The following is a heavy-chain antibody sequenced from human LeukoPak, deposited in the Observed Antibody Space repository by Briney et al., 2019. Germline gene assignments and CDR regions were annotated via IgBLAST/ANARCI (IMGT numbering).Heavy chain of an antibody. Sequence: ASVKVSCKASGGTFSSYAISWVRQAPGQGLEWMGGIIPIFGTANYAQKFQGRVTITADESTSTAYMELSSLRSEDTAVYYCARDLEVTGTTCCGDAFDIWGQGTMVTVSS. V-gene: IGHV1-69*13. CDR1: GGTFSSYA. CDR2: IIPIFGTA. J-gene: IGHJ3*02. D-gene: IGHD1-7*01. CDR3: ARDLEVTGTTCCGDAFDI.